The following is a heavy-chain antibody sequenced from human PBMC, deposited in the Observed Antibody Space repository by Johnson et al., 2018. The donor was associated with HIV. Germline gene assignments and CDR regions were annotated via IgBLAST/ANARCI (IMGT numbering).Heavy chain of an antibody. V-gene: IGHV3-11*04. CDR1: GFTFSDYY. J-gene: IGHJ3*02. CDR2: ISSSGSNI. Sequence: QVLLVESGGGLVKPGGSLRLSCAPSGFTFSDYYMSWMRQAPGQGLEWVSYISSSGSNIYKADSVKGRFTISRDNAKNSLFLQMNSLRAEDTAVYYCARVGANFDAFYIWGQGTMVTVSS. D-gene: IGHD4/OR15-4a*01. CDR3: ARVGANFDAFYI.